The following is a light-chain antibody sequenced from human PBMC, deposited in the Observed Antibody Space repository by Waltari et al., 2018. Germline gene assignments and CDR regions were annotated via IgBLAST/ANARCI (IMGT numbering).Light chain of an antibody. CDR2: GAS. V-gene: IGKV3-15*01. Sequence: EIVMTQSPATLSVSPGERATLSCRASQSVSSNLAWYQQKPGQAPRLLIYGASTRATGIPARFSGSGSGTEFTHTISSLQSEDFAVYHCQQYNNWPNTFGQGTKLEIK. CDR3: QQYNNWPNT. J-gene: IGKJ2*01. CDR1: QSVSSN.